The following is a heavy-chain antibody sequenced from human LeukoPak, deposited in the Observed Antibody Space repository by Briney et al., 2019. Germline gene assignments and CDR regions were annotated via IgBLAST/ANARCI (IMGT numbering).Heavy chain of an antibody. CDR3: AREGRLTMIDY. V-gene: IGHV4-39*07. J-gene: IGHJ4*02. Sequence: SETLSLTCTVSGGSISSSYSWGWIRQPPGKGLEWIGNIYYSGSTYYNSSLKSRVTISVDTSKNQFSLKLSSVTAADTAVYYCAREGRLTMIDYWGQGTLVTVSS. CDR1: GGSISSSYS. D-gene: IGHD3-22*01. CDR2: IYYSGST.